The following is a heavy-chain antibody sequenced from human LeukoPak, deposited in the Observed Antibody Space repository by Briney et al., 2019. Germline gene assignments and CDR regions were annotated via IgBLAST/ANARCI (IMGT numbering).Heavy chain of an antibody. V-gene: IGHV4-59*08. Sequence: PSETLSLTCTVSGTSISTYYWSWIRQPPGKGLEWVGYLYYSGSTSYNPSLKSRVTISVDTSKNQFSLRLSSVTAADTAVYYGARAGSGYSFDYWGQGTLVTVSS. D-gene: IGHD3-10*01. J-gene: IGHJ4*02. CDR3: ARAGSGYSFDY. CDR1: GTSISTYY. CDR2: LYYSGST.